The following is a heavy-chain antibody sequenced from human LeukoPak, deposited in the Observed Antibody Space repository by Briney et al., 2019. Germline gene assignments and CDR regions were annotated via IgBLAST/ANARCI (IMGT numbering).Heavy chain of an antibody. CDR1: GFTFSSYS. CDR3: ARDRGYSGYGKFYFDY. CDR2: ISSSSSTI. Sequence: GGSLRLSCAASGFTFSSYSMNWVRQAPGKGLEWVSYISSSSSTIYYADSVKGRFTISRDNAKNSLYLQMNSLRDEDMAVYYCARDRGYSGYGKFYFDYWGQGTLVTVSS. D-gene: IGHD5-12*01. J-gene: IGHJ4*02. V-gene: IGHV3-48*02.